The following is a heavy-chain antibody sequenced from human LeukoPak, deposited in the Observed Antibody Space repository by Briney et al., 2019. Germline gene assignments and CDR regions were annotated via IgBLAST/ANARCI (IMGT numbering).Heavy chain of an antibody. Sequence: PGGSLRLSCAASGFTSSSYAMSWVRQAPGKGLEWVSAISGSGGSTYYADSVKGRFTISRDNSKNTLYLQMNSLRAEDTAVYYCAKAWYSGSYFFDYWGQGTLVTVSS. CDR2: ISGSGGST. D-gene: IGHD1-26*01. CDR1: GFTSSSYA. V-gene: IGHV3-23*01. CDR3: AKAWYSGSYFFDY. J-gene: IGHJ4*02.